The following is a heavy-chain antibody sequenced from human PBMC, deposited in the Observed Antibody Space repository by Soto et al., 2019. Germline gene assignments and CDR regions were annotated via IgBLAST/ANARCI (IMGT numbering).Heavy chain of an antibody. J-gene: IGHJ4*02. V-gene: IGHV4-39*01. CDR2: VYYRGRS. CDR3: VSQRTSGLTQAYFDY. D-gene: IGHD7-27*01. CDR1: GGSVSNSNYS. Sequence: SETLSLTCTVSGGSVSNSNYSWGWIRQSPGKGLEWIGSVYYRGRSYSKSSVKSRVTISVDTSKNQFSLNWNSVTASDTAVYYCVSQRTSGLTQAYFDYWGPGALVTVSS.